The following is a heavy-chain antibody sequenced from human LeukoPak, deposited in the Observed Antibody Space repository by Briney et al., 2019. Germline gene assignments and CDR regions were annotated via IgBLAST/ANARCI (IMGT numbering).Heavy chain of an antibody. Sequence: PGGSLRLSCAASGFTFSSYGMSWVRQAPGKGLEWVSAISGSGGSTYYADSVKGRFTISRDNSKNTLYLQMNSLRAEDTAVYYCAKPVIGGSYYYYYYMDVWGKGTTVTISS. D-gene: IGHD3-16*02. V-gene: IGHV3-23*01. CDR1: GFTFSSYG. J-gene: IGHJ6*03. CDR2: ISGSGGST. CDR3: AKPVIGGSYYYYYYMDV.